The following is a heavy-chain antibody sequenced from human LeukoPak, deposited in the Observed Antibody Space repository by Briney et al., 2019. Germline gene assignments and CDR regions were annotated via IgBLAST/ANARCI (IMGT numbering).Heavy chain of an antibody. CDR1: GLTLSNHEFSHYE. CDR2: ISSSGANR. CDR3: AGGRYSLFELVLDV. Sequence: PGGSLRLSCEASGLTLSNHEFSHYEMNWVRQAPGKGLEWLSYISSSGANRYYAESVKGRFTVSRDNGKDAHYLQMNSLRVEDTAVYYCAGGRYSLFELVLDVWGKGTTVTISS. V-gene: IGHV3-48*03. J-gene: IGHJ6*04. D-gene: IGHD6-13*01.